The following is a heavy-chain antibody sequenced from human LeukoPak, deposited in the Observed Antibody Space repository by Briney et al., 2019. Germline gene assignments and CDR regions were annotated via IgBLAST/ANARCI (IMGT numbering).Heavy chain of an antibody. CDR2: IRYGGSNK. Sequence: PGGSLRLSCAASGFSFSSDGMHWVRQAPGKGLEWVAFIRYGGSNKYYAYSVEGRVTISRDNSKNTLYMQRNRRSAEDLAVYYSVKDPLTTVPLGYFDYWGQGTLVTVSS. V-gene: IGHV3-30*02. CDR1: GFSFSSDG. D-gene: IGHD4-17*01. CDR3: VKDPLTTVPLGYFDY. J-gene: IGHJ4*02.